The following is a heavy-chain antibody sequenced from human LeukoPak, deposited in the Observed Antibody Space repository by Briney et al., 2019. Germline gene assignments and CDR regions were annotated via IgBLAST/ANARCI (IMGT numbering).Heavy chain of an antibody. CDR2: IDWDDAK. CDR3: ARENNYGYDY. Sequence: SGPALVKPTRTLTLTCTCSGFSLSTSGMYVSWIRQPPGKALEWLARIDWDDAKYYSTPLKTRLTISKDTSKNQVVLTMTNMDPVDTATYYCARENNYGYDYWGQGTLVTVSS. D-gene: IGHD5-18*01. J-gene: IGHJ4*02. V-gene: IGHV2-70*11. CDR1: GFSLSTSGMY.